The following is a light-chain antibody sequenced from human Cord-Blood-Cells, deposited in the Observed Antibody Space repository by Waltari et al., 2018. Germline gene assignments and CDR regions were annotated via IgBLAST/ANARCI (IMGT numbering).Light chain of an antibody. CDR3: CSYAGSSTSWV. V-gene: IGLV2-23*01. Sequence: QSALPQPASVSGSPGQSITISCTGTSRDVGSYNLVSWYQQHPGKAPKLMIYEGSKRPSGVSNRFSGSKSGNTASLTISGLQAEDEADYYCCSYAGSSTSWVFGGGTKLTVL. CDR1: SRDVGSYNL. CDR2: EGS. J-gene: IGLJ3*02.